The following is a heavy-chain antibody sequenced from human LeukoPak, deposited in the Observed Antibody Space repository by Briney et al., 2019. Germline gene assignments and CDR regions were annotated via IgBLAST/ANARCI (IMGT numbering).Heavy chain of an antibody. V-gene: IGHV1-2*02. CDR2: INPNSGGT. J-gene: IGHJ4*02. Sequence: EGSLRLSCAASGFTFSSYAMHWVRQAPGQGLEWMGWINPNSGGTNYAQKFQGRVTMTRDTSISTAYMELSRLRSDDTAVYYCARSQIKDRYKFGYWGQGTLVTVSS. D-gene: IGHD1-1*01. CDR3: ARSQIKDRYKFGY. CDR1: GFTFSSYA.